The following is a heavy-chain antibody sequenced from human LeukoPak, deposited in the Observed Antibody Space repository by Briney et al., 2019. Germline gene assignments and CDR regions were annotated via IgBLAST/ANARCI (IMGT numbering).Heavy chain of an antibody. CDR2: ISDIGSTK. J-gene: IGHJ3*02. V-gene: IGHV3-48*03. D-gene: IGHD2-21*02. Sequence: GGSLRLSCVGSGFSFGSYEINWVRQAPGKGLEWVSYISDIGSTKHYADSVKGRFTIFRDNAKNSVYLLMNSLMAEDTAIYYCARDRSKVTAYDDALGIWGQGTMVTVSS. CDR1: GFSFGSYE. CDR3: ARDRSKVTAYDDALGI.